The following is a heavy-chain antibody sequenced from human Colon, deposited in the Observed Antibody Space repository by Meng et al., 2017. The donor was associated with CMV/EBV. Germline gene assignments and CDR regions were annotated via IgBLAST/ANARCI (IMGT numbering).Heavy chain of an antibody. J-gene: IGHJ5*02. V-gene: IGHV4-61*01. CDR1: GGSVNSGNFH. CDR2: IDHSGST. D-gene: IGHD3-3*01. Sequence: GSLRLSCTVSGGSVNSGNFHWTWIRQSPGKGLEWIGYIDHSGSTDFNPALKSRLTMSVDTSKNQFSLTLTTVTAADTGVYYCARDLWRGYSDFDPWGQGTLVTVSS. CDR3: ARDLWRGYSDFDP.